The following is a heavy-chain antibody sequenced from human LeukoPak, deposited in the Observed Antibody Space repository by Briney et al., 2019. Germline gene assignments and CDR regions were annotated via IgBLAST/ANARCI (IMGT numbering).Heavy chain of an antibody. CDR3: ARWIVATPPDY. V-gene: IGHV3-30-3*01. CDR1: EFTFSSYW. J-gene: IGHJ4*02. CDR2: ITYDGINK. D-gene: IGHD5-12*01. Sequence: GGSLRLSCAASEFTFSSYWMHWVRQAPGKGLEWMAVITYDGINKYYADSAKGRFTISRDNSKNSLYLQMNSLRAEDTAVYYCARWIVATPPDYWGQGTLVTVSS.